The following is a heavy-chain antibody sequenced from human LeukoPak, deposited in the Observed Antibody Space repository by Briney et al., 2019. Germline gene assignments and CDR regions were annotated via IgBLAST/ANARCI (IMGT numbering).Heavy chain of an antibody. V-gene: IGHV1-2*06. J-gene: IGHJ3*02. D-gene: IGHD5-18*01. Sequence: ASVKVSFKASGYTFTGYYMHWVRQAPGQGLEWMGRINPNSGGTNYAQKFQGRVTMTRDTSISTAYMELSRLRSDDTAVYYCAKEVDTAMVFPFDIWGQGTMVTVSS. CDR2: INPNSGGT. CDR1: GYTFTGYY. CDR3: AKEVDTAMVFPFDI.